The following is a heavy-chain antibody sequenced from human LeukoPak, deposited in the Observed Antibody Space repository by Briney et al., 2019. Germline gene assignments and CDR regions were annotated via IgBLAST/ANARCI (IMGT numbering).Heavy chain of an antibody. CDR3: ARDGTVATVIGFDI. CDR1: GFTFVNYV. J-gene: IGHJ3*02. V-gene: IGHV3-23*01. CDR2: ISGNGANT. Sequence: GGSLRLSCAASGFTFVNYVMGWVRQAPGKGLEWVSCISGNGANTYYTDSVKGRFTISRDNAKNTLYLQMNSLRAEDTAVYYCARDGTVATVIGFDIWGQGTMVTVSS. D-gene: IGHD5-12*01.